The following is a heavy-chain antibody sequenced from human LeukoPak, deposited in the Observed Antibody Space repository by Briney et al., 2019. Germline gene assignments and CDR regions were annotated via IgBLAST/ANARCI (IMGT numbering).Heavy chain of an antibody. CDR3: AKGHADSSGYYYFDS. J-gene: IGHJ4*02. CDR1: GFTFSIYS. V-gene: IGHV3-48*01. D-gene: IGHD3-22*01. CDR2: ISSSSTTI. Sequence: GGSLRLSCAASGFTFSIYSMNWVRQAPGKGLEWVSYISSSSTTIYYADSVKGRFTISRDNAKNSLYLQMNSLRVEDTAVYYCAKGHADSSGYYYFDSWGQGTLVTVPS.